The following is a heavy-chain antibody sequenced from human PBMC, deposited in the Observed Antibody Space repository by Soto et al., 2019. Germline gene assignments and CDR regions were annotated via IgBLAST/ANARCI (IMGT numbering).Heavy chain of an antibody. V-gene: IGHV3-30*18. CDR2: ISYDGSTK. CDR3: AKGFGELPLDY. CDR1: GFTFSSYG. J-gene: IGHJ4*02. Sequence: QVQLVESGGGVVQPGRTLRLSCAASGFTFSSYGMHGVRQAPGKGLEWVAVISYDGSTKYYADSVKGRFTISRDNSKNTLYLQMNSLSVEDTAVYYCAKGFGELPLDYWGQGTLVTVSS. D-gene: IGHD3-10*01.